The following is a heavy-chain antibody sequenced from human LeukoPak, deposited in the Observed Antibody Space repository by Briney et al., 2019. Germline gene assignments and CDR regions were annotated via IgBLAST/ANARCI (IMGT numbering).Heavy chain of an antibody. CDR2: INHSGST. J-gene: IGHJ6*03. CDR3: ARGHASIGYYPPSYYYYMDV. V-gene: IGHV4-34*01. D-gene: IGHD3-22*01. CDR1: GGSFSGYY. Sequence: NPSETLSLTCAVYGGSFSGYYWSWIRQPPGKGLEWIVEINHSGSTNYNPSLKSRVTISVDTSKNQFSLKLSSVTAADTAVYYCARGHASIGYYPPSYYYYMDVWGKGTTVTVSS.